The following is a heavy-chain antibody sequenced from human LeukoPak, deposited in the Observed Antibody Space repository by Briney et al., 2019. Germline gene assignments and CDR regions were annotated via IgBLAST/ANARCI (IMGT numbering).Heavy chain of an antibody. Sequence: SETLSLTCTVSGYSISSGYYWGWIRQPPGKGLEWIGSIYHNGSTYYNPSLKSRVTISVDTSKNQFSLKLSSVTAADTAVYYCARIRSDFWSGYYIGDYWGQGTLVTVSS. J-gene: IGHJ4*02. CDR2: IYHNGST. CDR3: ARIRSDFWSGYYIGDY. CDR1: GYSISSGYY. V-gene: IGHV4-38-2*02. D-gene: IGHD3-3*01.